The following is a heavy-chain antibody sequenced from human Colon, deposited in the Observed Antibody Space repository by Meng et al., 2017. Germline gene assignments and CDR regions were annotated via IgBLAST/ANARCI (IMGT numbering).Heavy chain of an antibody. CDR3: SRGVVAGAMVWFDP. Sequence: QVQLQESGPVLLKPSGTLSLTCAVSGGSINSSNWWLWVRQPPGKGLEWLGELYHGGNTNYNPSLKSRVTLSLDKSKNQFSLRLTSVTAADTAMYYCSRGVVAGAMVWFDPWGPGTLVTVSS. CDR1: GGSINSSNW. CDR2: LYHGGNT. D-gene: IGHD2-2*01. V-gene: IGHV4-4*02. J-gene: IGHJ5*02.